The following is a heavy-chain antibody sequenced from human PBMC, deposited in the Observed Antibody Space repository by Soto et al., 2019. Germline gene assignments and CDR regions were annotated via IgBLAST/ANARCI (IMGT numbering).Heavy chain of an antibody. J-gene: IGHJ4*02. CDR1: GFIFSNYV. V-gene: IGHV3-23*01. Sequence: PGGSLRLSCAASGFIFSNYVMSWVRQPPGKGLEWVSGISGRGDNTYYADSVKGRFTVSRDNSKNTLYLQMDSLRAEDTAVYYCAKDRIYYGSGPYYFDYWGQGTLVTVSS. CDR3: AKDRIYYGSGPYYFDY. CDR2: ISGRGDNT. D-gene: IGHD3-10*01.